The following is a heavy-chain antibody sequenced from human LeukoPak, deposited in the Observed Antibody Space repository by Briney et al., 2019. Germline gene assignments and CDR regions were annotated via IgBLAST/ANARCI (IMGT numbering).Heavy chain of an antibody. J-gene: IGHJ6*02. D-gene: IGHD1-1*01. CDR3: ARVGTALVYYDLDV. V-gene: IGHV4-59*01. CDR2: VYYSGDT. Sequence: SETLSLTCTVSGDFISGYYWSWIRQPPGKGLEWIGYVYYSGDTDYSPSLKGRVSMSVDTSKNQFSLKLNSVTAADTAVYYCARVGTALVYYDLDVWGQGTTVTVSS. CDR1: GDFISGYY.